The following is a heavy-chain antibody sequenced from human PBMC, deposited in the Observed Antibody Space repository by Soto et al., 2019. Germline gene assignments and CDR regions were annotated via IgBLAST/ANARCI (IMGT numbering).Heavy chain of an antibody. Sequence: GGSLRLSCAASGFTLSDYAMNWVRQAPGKGLEWVSVIGSSGNVAYYADSVKGRFTISRDNFQNTLYLQMDSLRAEDTAVFYCVKSFARKYFCGGSCYLYAFDIWGQGTMVTVS. J-gene: IGHJ3*02. CDR3: VKSFARKYFCGGSCYLYAFDI. V-gene: IGHV3-23*01. D-gene: IGHD2-15*01. CDR2: IGSSGNVA. CDR1: GFTLSDYA.